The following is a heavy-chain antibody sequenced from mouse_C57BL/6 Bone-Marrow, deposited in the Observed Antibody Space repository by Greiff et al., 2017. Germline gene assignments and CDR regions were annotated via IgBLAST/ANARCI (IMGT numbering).Heavy chain of an antibody. CDR3: ARGWSRDYYAMDY. J-gene: IGHJ4*01. Sequence: QVQLQQPGAELVKPGASVKLSCKASGYTFTSYWMQWVKQRPGQGLVWIGEIDPSDSYTNYNQTFKGKATLTVDTSASTAYMHLSSLTSEDSAVYYCARGWSRDYYAMDYWGQGTSVTVSS. D-gene: IGHD1-1*02. CDR2: IDPSDSYT. V-gene: IGHV1-50*01. CDR1: GYTFTSYW.